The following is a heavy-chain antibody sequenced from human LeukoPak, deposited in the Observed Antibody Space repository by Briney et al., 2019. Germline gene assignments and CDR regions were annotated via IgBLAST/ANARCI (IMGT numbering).Heavy chain of an antibody. V-gene: IGHV3-21*01. CDR1: GFTFSSYS. Sequence: GGSLRLSCAASGFTFSSYSMNWVRQAPGKGLEWVSSISSSSSYIYYADSVKGRFTISRDNAKNSLYLQMNSLRAEDTAVYYCARDFGSGSSYRDYWGQGTLVTVSS. D-gene: IGHD2-15*01. CDR3: ARDFGSGSSYRDY. CDR2: ISSSSSYI. J-gene: IGHJ4*02.